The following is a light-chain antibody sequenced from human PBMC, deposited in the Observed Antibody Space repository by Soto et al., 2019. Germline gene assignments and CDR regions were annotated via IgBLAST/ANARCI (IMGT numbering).Light chain of an antibody. CDR2: GAS. Sequence: EIVLTQSPGTLALSPGDRATLSCRASQSINKAYLVWYQVKPGQAPRRLIYGASSRAPGSPDRFSGRGFGADFALSISRLEPEDVAVYYCQHSGDFRWTGGQGTKVEVK. CDR1: QSINKAY. CDR3: QHSGDFRWT. J-gene: IGKJ1*01. V-gene: IGKV3-20*01.